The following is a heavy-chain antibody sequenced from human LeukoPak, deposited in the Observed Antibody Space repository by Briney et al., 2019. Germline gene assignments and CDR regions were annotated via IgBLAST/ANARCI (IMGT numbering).Heavy chain of an antibody. Sequence: GGSLRLSCAASGFTFSSYAMSWVRQAPWKGLDWVSAISGSGGSTYYADSVKGRFTISRDNSKNTLYLQKNSLRAEDTAVYYCAKPISGYDFHGGYWGQGTLVTVSS. CDR2: ISGSGGST. CDR3: AKPISGYDFHGGY. J-gene: IGHJ4*02. V-gene: IGHV3-23*01. D-gene: IGHD5-12*01. CDR1: GFTFSSYA.